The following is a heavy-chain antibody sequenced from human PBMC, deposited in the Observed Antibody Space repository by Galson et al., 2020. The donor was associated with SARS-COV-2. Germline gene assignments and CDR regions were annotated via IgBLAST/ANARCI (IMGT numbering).Heavy chain of an antibody. D-gene: IGHD1-26*01. V-gene: IGHV1-2*02. CDR3: ARGGSGSRYYYYGMDV. J-gene: IGHJ6*02. CDR1: GYTFTGYY. Sequence: ASVKVSCKASGYTFTGYYMHWVRQAPGQGLEWMGWINPNSGGTNYAQQFQGRVTMTRDTSISTAYMELSRLRSDDTAVYYCARGGSGSRYYYYGMDVWGQGTTVTVSS. CDR2: INPNSGGT.